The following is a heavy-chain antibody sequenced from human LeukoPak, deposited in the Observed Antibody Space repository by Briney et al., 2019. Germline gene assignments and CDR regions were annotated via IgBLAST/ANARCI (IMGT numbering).Heavy chain of an antibody. V-gene: IGHV3-23*01. Sequence: GGSPRLSCAASGFTFSSYAMSWVRQAPGKGLEWVSAINSAGSTYYGDSVRGRFTISRDNSKNVLYLQMNSLRAEDTALYYCAKDQNTVATAPFDYWGQGTLVTVSS. CDR2: INSAGST. CDR3: AKDQNTVATAPFDY. D-gene: IGHD4-17*01. J-gene: IGHJ4*02. CDR1: GFTFSSYA.